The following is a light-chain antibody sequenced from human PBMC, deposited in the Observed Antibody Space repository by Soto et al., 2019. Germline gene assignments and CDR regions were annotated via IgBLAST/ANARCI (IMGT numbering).Light chain of an antibody. CDR1: QSVSSY. V-gene: IGKV3-11*01. J-gene: IGKJ4*01. CDR2: DAS. Sequence: EIVLTQSPATLSLSPGERATLSCRASQSVSSYLAWYQQKPGQAPRLLIYDASTRATGIPARFSGSGSGTDSTLTINSLEPEDFAVYYCQQSRKWQRTWGVGTKVEMK. CDR3: QQSRKWQRT.